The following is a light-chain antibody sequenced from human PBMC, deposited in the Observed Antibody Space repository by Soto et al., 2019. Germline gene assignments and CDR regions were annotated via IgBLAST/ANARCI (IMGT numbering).Light chain of an antibody. CDR1: QSATSNY. J-gene: IGKJ1*01. CDR3: QQYGSSPTT. CDR2: VAS. V-gene: IGKV3-20*01. Sequence: EIVLTHSPVTLALPPAERATLSCAASQSATSNYLAWYQQKPGQAPRLLIFVASIRVTGIPDRFIGSGSGTDLTLTISRLEPEDVAMYYCQQYGSSPTTFAQGTELDI.